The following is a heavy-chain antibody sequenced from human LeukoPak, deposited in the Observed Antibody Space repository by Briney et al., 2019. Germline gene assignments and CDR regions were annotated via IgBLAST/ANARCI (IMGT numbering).Heavy chain of an antibody. V-gene: IGHV3-23*01. CDR2: ITVRGGYT. Sequence: GGSLRLSCAASGFTFSTCGMSWGRQAPGKGLEWVSAITVRGGYTVLDSVKGRFTISRDNSKNTLYLQMNSLRAEDTAVYYCAKNLLGSEAYSWYFDLWGRGTLVSVSS. J-gene: IGHJ2*01. D-gene: IGHD2-15*01. CDR3: AKNLLGSEAYSWYFDL. CDR1: GFTFSTCG.